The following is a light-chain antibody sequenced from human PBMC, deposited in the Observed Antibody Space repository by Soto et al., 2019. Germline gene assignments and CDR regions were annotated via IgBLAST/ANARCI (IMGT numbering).Light chain of an antibody. CDR1: QNINKY. J-gene: IGKJ1*01. CDR2: STS. CDR3: QESYSSA. Sequence: DIQMTQSPASLSASIGDRVTITCRASQNINKYLNWYLQKPGKAPQLLIYSTSTLHSGVPSRFSGGGSGTEFILTIDSLQTEDFATYFCQESYSSAFGQGTKVQIK. V-gene: IGKV1-39*01.